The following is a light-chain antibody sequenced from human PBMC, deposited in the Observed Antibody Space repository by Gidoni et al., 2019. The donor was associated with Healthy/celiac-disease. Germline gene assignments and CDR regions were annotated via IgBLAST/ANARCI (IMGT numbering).Light chain of an antibody. CDR3: QQYNNWPPWT. CDR2: GAS. CDR1: QSVSSN. V-gene: IGKV3-15*01. J-gene: IGKJ1*01. Sequence: DIVMPQSPATLSVSPGERATLSCRASQSVSSNLAWYQQKPGQAPRLLIYGASTRATGIPARFSGSGSGTEFTLTISSLQPEDFAVYYCQQYNNWPPWTFGQGTKVEIK.